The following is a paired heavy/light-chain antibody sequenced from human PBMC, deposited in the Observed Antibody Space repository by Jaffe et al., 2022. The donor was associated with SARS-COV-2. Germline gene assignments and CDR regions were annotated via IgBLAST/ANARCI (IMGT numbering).Heavy chain of an antibody. Sequence: EVQLVESGGGLVKPGGSLRLSCAASGFTFSTYSMNWVRQAPGKGLEWVSSISSSSYSIFYADSVKGRFTISRDNAKNSLYLQMNSLRAEDTAVYYCVSCSAGTCYSNPFDYWGQGTLVTVSS. D-gene: IGHD2-15*01. CDR1: GFTFSTYS. J-gene: IGHJ4*02. V-gene: IGHV3-21*01. CDR2: ISSSSYSI. CDR3: VSCSAGTCYSNPFDY.
Light chain of an antibody. V-gene: IGKV3-20*01. Sequence: EIVLTQSPGTLSLSPGERATLSCRASQSVSSSYLAWYQQKPGQAPRLLMYGASSRATGIPDRFSGSGSGTDFTLTISRLEPEDFAVYYCQQYGSSTRTFGQGTKLEIK. CDR2: GAS. CDR1: QSVSSSY. J-gene: IGKJ2*01. CDR3: QQYGSSTRT.